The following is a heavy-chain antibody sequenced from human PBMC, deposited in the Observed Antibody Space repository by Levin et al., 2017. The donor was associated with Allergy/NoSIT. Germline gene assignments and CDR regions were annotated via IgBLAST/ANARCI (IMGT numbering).Heavy chain of an antibody. CDR3: ARTVITFGGVIVISPRGYFDY. CDR2: IYSGGST. J-gene: IGHJ4*02. V-gene: IGHV3-66*01. CDR1: GFTVSSNY. D-gene: IGHD3-16*02. Sequence: LTCAASGFTVSSNYMSWVRQAPGKGLEWVSVIYSGGSTYYADSVKGRFTISRDNSKNTLYLQMNSLRAEDTAVYYCARTVITFGGVIVISPRGYFDYWGQGTLVTVSS.